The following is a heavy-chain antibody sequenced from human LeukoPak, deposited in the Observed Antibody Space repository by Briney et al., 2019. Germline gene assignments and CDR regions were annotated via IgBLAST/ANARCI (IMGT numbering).Heavy chain of an antibody. V-gene: IGHV4-61*02. CDR1: GGSISSGSYY. D-gene: IGHD6-25*01. CDR3: ATGPSSGLDY. Sequence: PSETLSLTCTVSGGSISSGSYYWSWIRQPAGKGLEWIGRIYTSGSTNYNPSLKSRVTISVDTSKNQFSLKLSSVTAADTAVYYCATGPSSGLDYWGQGTLVTVSS. CDR2: IYTSGST. J-gene: IGHJ4*02.